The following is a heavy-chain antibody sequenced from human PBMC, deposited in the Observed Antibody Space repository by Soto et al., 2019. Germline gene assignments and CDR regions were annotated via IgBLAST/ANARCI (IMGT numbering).Heavy chain of an antibody. V-gene: IGHV4-34*09. D-gene: IGHD1-26*01. Sequence: SETLSLTCAVYGGSFSGYYWSWIRQPPGKGLEWIGEINHSGSTNYSPSLRSRLTKSADTSKNQFSLKLSSVTVADTAVYYCTRGLDRAKLGYWGQGIQVTVSS. CDR2: INHSGST. CDR3: TRGLDRAKLGY. J-gene: IGHJ4*02. CDR1: GGSFSGYY.